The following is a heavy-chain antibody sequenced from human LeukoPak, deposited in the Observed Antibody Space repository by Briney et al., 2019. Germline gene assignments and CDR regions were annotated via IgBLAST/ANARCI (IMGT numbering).Heavy chain of an antibody. CDR3: AKVPYRSSSTLLYYYYYGMDV. Sequence: PGGSLRLSCAASGFTFSSYAMSWVRQAPGKGLEWVSAISGSGGSKYYADSVKGRFTISRDNSKNTLYLQMNSLRAEDTAVYYCAKVPYRSSSTLLYYYYYGMDVWGQGTTVTVSS. J-gene: IGHJ6*02. D-gene: IGHD2-2*01. V-gene: IGHV3-23*01. CDR1: GFTFSSYA. CDR2: ISGSGGSK.